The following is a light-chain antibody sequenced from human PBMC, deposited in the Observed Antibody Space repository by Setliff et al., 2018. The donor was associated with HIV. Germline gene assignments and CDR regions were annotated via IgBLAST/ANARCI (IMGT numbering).Light chain of an antibody. CDR2: EVT. Sequence: QSALTQPASMSGSPGQSITISCTGTNSDVGSYNFVSWYQHHPGKVPKLIIFEVTQRPSGVSTRFPGSKSGNTASLTISGLQAEDEADYYCFSYAGSGTYVFGTGTKVTVL. V-gene: IGLV2-23*02. CDR1: NSDVGSYNF. J-gene: IGLJ1*01. CDR3: FSYAGSGTYV.